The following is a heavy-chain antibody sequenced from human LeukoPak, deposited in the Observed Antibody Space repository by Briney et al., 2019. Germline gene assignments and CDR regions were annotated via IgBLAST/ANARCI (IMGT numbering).Heavy chain of an antibody. V-gene: IGHV3-48*01. Sequence: PGGSLRLSCAASGFTFSSYSMNWVRQAPGTGLEWVSYISSSSTIHYADSVKGRFTISRDNAKNSLYLQMNSLRAEDTAVYYCARDGISWNDAPQFDYWGQGTLVTVSS. CDR1: GFTFSSYS. J-gene: IGHJ4*02. D-gene: IGHD1-1*01. CDR2: ISSSSTI. CDR3: ARDGISWNDAPQFDY.